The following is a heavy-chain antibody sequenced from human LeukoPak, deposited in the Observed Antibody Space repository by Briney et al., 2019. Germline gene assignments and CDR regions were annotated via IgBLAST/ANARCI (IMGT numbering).Heavy chain of an antibody. J-gene: IGHJ5*02. CDR2: IYYSGST. Sequence: SETLSLTCTVSGGSISSYYWSWIRQPPGKGLEWIGYIYYSGSTNYNPSLKSRVTISVDTSKNQFSLKLSSVTAADTAVYYCARLGQKRYYDILPGSGNNWFDPWGQGTLVTVSS. CDR3: ARLGQKRYYDILPGSGNNWFDP. CDR1: GGSISSYY. V-gene: IGHV4-59*08. D-gene: IGHD3-9*01.